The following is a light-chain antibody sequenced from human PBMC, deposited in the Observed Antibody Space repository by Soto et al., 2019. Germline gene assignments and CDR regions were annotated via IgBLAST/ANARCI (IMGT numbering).Light chain of an antibody. V-gene: IGLV2-14*01. CDR3: SSYASSSFVV. J-gene: IGLJ2*01. CDR1: NSDVGGYNY. Sequence: QSVLTQPASVSGSPGQSITISCTGTNSDVGGYNYVSWYQQHPGKAPKLMIYDVSNRPSGVSNRFSGSKSGNTASLTISGLQAEDEADYYCSSYASSSFVVFGGGTKLTVL. CDR2: DVS.